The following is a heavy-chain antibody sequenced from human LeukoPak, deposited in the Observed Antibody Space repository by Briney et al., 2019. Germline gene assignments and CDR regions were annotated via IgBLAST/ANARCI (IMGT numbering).Heavy chain of an antibody. CDR3: ARHSVEDYYGSGSYLDY. CDR2: IYYSGNT. CDR1: GFSFSSYE. J-gene: IGHJ4*02. Sequence: SGGSLRLSCAASGFSFSSYEMNWVRQPPGKGLEWIGNIYYSGNTYYNPSLKSRVTISVDTSKNQFSLKLSSVTAADTAVYYCARHSVEDYYGSGSYLDYWGQGTLVTVSS. D-gene: IGHD3-10*01. V-gene: IGHV4-39*01.